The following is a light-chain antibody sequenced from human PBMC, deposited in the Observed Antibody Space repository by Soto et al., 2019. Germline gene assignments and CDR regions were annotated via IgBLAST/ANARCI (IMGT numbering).Light chain of an antibody. CDR1: QSVSSRY. J-gene: IGKJ2*01. CDR2: GAS. V-gene: IGKV3-20*01. Sequence: EIVLTQSPGTLSLSPGERATLSCRASQSVSSRYLGWYQQKPGQAPRLLIYGASSRATGIPDRISGSGSGTGFTLTISRLEREDFAVYYCQHYGSSPPMYTFGQGTKLEI. CDR3: QHYGSSPPMYT.